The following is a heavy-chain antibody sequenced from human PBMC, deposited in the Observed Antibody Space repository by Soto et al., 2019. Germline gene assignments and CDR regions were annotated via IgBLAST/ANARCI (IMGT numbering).Heavy chain of an antibody. J-gene: IGHJ4*02. D-gene: IGHD1-7*01. V-gene: IGHV3-23*01. CDR3: AHTETGTTHFFDY. CDR1: GFTFSSYA. CDR2: ISGSGGST. Sequence: EVQLLESGGGLVQPGGSLRLSCAASGFTFSSYAMSWVRQAPGKGLEWVSAISGSGGSTYYADSVKGRFTISRDNSKNTLYLQMNSLRAEDTAVYYCAHTETGTTHFFDYWGQGTLVTVSS.